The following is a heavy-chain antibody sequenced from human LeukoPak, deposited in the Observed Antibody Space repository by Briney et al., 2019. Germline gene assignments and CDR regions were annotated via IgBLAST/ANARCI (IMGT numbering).Heavy chain of an antibody. Sequence: SETLSLTCTVSGGSISSYYWGWIRQPPGKGLEWIGYIYYSGSTNYNPSLKSRVTISVDTSKNQFSLKLSSVTAADTAVYYCARAQWELLPIDYWGQGTLVTVSS. CDR1: GGSISSYY. V-gene: IGHV4-59*01. D-gene: IGHD1-26*01. CDR2: IYYSGST. CDR3: ARAQWELLPIDY. J-gene: IGHJ4*02.